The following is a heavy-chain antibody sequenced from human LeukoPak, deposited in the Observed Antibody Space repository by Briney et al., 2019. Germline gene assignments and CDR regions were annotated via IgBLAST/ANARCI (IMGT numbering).Heavy chain of an antibody. CDR1: GDSISGYY. V-gene: IGHV4-59*01. J-gene: IGHJ5*02. D-gene: IGHD1-1*01. CDR3: ARDCEGGTGWFDP. Sequence: SETLSLTCTVSGDSISGYYWSWIRQPPGKGLEWIGYIYYSGSTNYNPSLKSRVTISVDTSKNQFSLKLSSVTAADTAVYYCARDCEGGTGWFDPWGQGTLVTVSS. CDR2: IYYSGST.